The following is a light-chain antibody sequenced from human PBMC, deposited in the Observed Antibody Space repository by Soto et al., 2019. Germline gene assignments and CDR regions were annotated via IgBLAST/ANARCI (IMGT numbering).Light chain of an antibody. V-gene: IGKV1-39*01. CDR3: QQSYSTLLT. J-gene: IGKJ4*01. CDR1: QSISSY. Sequence: DLQMTQSPSSLSASVGDRVTITCRASQSISSYLNWYQQKPGKAPKLRIYAASSLQSGVPSRFSGSGSGTDFTLTISSLQPEDFATYYCQQSYSTLLTFGGGTKVEIK. CDR2: AAS.